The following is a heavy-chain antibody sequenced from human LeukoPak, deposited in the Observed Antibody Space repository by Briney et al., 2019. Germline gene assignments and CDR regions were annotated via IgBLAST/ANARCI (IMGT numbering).Heavy chain of an antibody. Sequence: PGGSLRLSCAASGFTFSSYGMHWVRQAPGKGLEWVAFIRYDGSNKYYADSVKGRFTISRDNSKNTLYLEMNSLRAEDTAVYYCAKGDGGWYGGAFDIWGQGTMVTVSS. CDR2: IRYDGSNK. J-gene: IGHJ3*02. V-gene: IGHV3-30*02. D-gene: IGHD6-19*01. CDR1: GFTFSSYG. CDR3: AKGDGGWYGGAFDI.